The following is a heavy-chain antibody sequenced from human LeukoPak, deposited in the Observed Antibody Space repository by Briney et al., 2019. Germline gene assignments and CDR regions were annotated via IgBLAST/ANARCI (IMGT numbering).Heavy chain of an antibody. Sequence: GGSLRLPCAASGFTFSSYTMNWVRQAPGKGLEWVSYISTSSSSTYYADSVKGRFTISRDNAKNSLYLQMNSLRAEDTAVYYCARDSVVISYYYYYMDVWGKGTTVTVSS. V-gene: IGHV3-48*01. CDR3: ARDSVVISYYYYYMDV. D-gene: IGHD3-16*02. CDR2: ISTSSSST. CDR1: GFTFSSYT. J-gene: IGHJ6*03.